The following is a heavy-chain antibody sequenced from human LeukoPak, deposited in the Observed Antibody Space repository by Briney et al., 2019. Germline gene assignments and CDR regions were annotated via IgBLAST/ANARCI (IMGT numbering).Heavy chain of an antibody. D-gene: IGHD6-19*01. J-gene: IGHJ4*02. V-gene: IGHV3-9*01. CDR3: AKVYSSGWYFDY. CDR2: ISWKSGTI. Sequence: PGRSLRLSCAASGFTFDDYAMHWVRQAPGKGLEWVSGISWKSGTIGYADSVKGRFTISRDNAKNSLYLQMNGLRAEDTALYYCAKVYSSGWYFDYWGQGTLVTVSS. CDR1: GFTFDDYA.